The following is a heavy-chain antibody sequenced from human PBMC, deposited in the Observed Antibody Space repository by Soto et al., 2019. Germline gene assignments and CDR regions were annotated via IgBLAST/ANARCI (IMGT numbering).Heavy chain of an antibody. V-gene: IGHV4-39*07. CDR2: IYYSGST. J-gene: IGHJ3*02. CDR1: GGSISSSSYY. CDR3: ARTYSSSGMRTFDI. Sequence: PSETLSLTCTVSGGSISSSSYYWGWIRQPPGKGLEWIGSIYYSGSTYYNPSLKSRVTISVDTSKNQFSLKLTSVTAADTAVYWCARTYSSSGMRTFDIWGQGTMVTVSS. D-gene: IGHD6-13*01.